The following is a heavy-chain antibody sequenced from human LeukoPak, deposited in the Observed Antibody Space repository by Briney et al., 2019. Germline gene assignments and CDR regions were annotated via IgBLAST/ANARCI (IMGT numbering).Heavy chain of an antibody. D-gene: IGHD5/OR15-5a*01. CDR2: IKEDGSDK. CDR1: GFTFSSYW. CDR3: ARAVYGDY. Sequence: GGSLRLSCAASGFTFSSYWMSWVRQAPGKGLEWVANIKEDGSDKYYVDSVKGRFTISRGNARKSLYLQMNSLRAEDTAVYYCARAVYGDYWGQGTLVTVSS. J-gene: IGHJ4*02. V-gene: IGHV3-7*01.